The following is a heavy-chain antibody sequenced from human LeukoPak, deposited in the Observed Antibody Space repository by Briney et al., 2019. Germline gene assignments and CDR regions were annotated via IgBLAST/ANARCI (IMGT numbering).Heavy chain of an antibody. CDR3: ARDSGTTGEVKFDP. CDR2: IRGTGDTT. D-gene: IGHD3-10*01. J-gene: IGHJ5*02. V-gene: IGHV3-23*01. CDR1: GFTFISYG. Sequence: GGSMRLSCAASGFTFISYGMSWVRQAPGKGLEWVSTIRGTGDTTYYADSVKGRFTISRDNSKNTLYLQMNSVRVEDTALYYCARDSGTTGEVKFDPWGQGTLVTVSS.